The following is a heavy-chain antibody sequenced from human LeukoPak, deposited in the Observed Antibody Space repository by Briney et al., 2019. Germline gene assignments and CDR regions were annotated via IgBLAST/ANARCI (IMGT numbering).Heavy chain of an antibody. J-gene: IGHJ4*02. V-gene: IGHV3-23*01. CDR3: AKAHGGSYHSGID. CDR2: ISGSGGST. CDR1: GFTFSSYA. D-gene: IGHD1-26*01. Sequence: GGSQRLSCAASGFTFSSYAMNWVRQAPGKGLEWISGISGSGGSTYYADSVKGRFGISRDNSKNTLYLQLNSLRAEDTAVYYCAKAHGGSYHSGIDWGQGTLVTVSS.